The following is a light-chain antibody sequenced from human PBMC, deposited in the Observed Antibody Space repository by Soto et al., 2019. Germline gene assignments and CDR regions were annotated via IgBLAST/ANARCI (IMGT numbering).Light chain of an antibody. V-gene: IGKV1-6*01. CDR3: LQDYNYPRS. Sequence: ASRLTQSLSSLSASVGDSVTITCRASQGIRNDLGWYQQKPGKAPKLLIYAASSLQSGVPSRFSGSGSGTDFTLTISSLQPEDFATYYCLQDYNYPRSFGQGTKVDIK. CDR2: AAS. CDR1: QGIRND. J-gene: IGKJ1*01.